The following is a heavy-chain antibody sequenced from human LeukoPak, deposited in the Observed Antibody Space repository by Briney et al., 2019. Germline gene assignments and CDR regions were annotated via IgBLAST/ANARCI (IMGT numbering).Heavy chain of an antibody. J-gene: IGHJ3*01. Sequence: GGSLRLSCVTSGFTFSRYSMRWVRQAPGKGLEWVSSIYFTGNYISYADSVKGRFTVSRDNAKNSLYLQMNSLRDEDTAVYYCARGNPNRNALDLWGQGTMVTISS. CDR3: ARGNPNRNALDL. V-gene: IGHV3-21*01. CDR2: IYFTGNYI. D-gene: IGHD1-14*01. CDR1: GFTFSRYS.